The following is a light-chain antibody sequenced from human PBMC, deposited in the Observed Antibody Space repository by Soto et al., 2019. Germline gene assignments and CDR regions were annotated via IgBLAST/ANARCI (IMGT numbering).Light chain of an antibody. V-gene: IGLV2-8*01. CDR3: ISYAGSNRV. CDR1: SSDLGAYNY. CDR2: EVN. J-gene: IGLJ1*01. Sequence: QSALTQPPSASGSPGQSVTISCTGTSSDLGAYNYVSWYQQHPGKAPKLMIYEVNKRPSGVPDRFSGSKSGNTASLTVSGLQAEDEADYYCISYAGSNRVFGTGTKLTVL.